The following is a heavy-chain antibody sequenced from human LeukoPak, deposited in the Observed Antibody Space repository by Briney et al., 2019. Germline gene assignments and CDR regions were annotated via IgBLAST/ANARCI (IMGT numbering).Heavy chain of an antibody. V-gene: IGHV4-4*03. CDR1: GGSISSSHW. CDR2: IYHSGST. CDR3: ARLWLGVRPPDY. Sequence: PETLSLTCAVSGGSISSSHWWSWVRQPPGRGLEWIGEIYHSGSTNYSPSLKSRVTLSVDKSKNQFSLKLSSVTAADTAVYYCARLWLGVRPPDYWGQGTLVTVSS. D-gene: IGHD3-10*01. J-gene: IGHJ4*02.